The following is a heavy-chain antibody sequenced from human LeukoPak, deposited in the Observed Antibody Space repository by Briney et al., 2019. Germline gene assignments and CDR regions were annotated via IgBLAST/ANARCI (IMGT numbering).Heavy chain of an antibody. Sequence: QTGGSLRLSCAVSGFTFSSYWMNWVRQAPGKGLEWVANIKQDGGEKYYVDSVKGRFTISRDNAKNSLYLQMNSLRAEDTAVYYCARGYSSSWRGGVIDYWGQGTPVTVSS. J-gene: IGHJ4*02. CDR2: IKQDGGEK. D-gene: IGHD6-13*01. CDR3: ARGYSSSWRGGVIDY. V-gene: IGHV3-7*01. CDR1: GFTFSSYW.